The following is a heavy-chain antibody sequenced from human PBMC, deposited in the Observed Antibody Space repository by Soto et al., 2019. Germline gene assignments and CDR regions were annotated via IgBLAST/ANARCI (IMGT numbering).Heavy chain of an antibody. CDR3: ARVVGALGNWFDP. V-gene: IGHV1-18*01. CDR2: ISAYNGNT. D-gene: IGHD1-26*01. Sequence: QVQLVQSGAEVKKPGASVKVSCKASGYNFNSYTISWVRQAPGQGLEWMGRISAYNGNTNYAQKLQGSVTMTIDTSTSTAYMELRSLRSDDTAVYHCARVVGALGNWFDPWGQGTLVTVSS. CDR1: GYNFNSYT. J-gene: IGHJ5*02.